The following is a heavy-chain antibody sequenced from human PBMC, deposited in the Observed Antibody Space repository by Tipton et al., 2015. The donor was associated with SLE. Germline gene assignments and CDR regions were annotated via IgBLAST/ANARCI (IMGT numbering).Heavy chain of an antibody. CDR1: GGSISSSSYF. CDR2: IYYTGST. J-gene: IGHJ4*02. V-gene: IGHV4-39*07. D-gene: IGHD3-22*01. CDR3: ARDSYYYDSGPIDY. Sequence: TLSLTCTVSGGSISSSSYFWGWIRQPPGKGLEWIGSIYYTGSTYYNPSLKSRVTISLDTSKNQFSLKLSSVTAADTAVYYCARDSYYYDSGPIDYWGQGTLVTVSS.